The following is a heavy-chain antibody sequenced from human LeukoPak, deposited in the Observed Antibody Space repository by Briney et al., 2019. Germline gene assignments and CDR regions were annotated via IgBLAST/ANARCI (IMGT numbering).Heavy chain of an antibody. CDR3: AKPDMGYWAVDY. D-gene: IGHD1-26*01. CDR2: ITGSGGRI. Sequence: GGSLRLSCAASGFTSRNYAMTWVRQAPGKGLEWVSAITGSGGRIYYADSVKGRFTISRDNSKSTLYLQMNSLRAEDTAVYYCAKPDMGYWAVDYWGQGTLVTVSS. J-gene: IGHJ4*02. V-gene: IGHV3-23*01. CDR1: GFTSRNYA.